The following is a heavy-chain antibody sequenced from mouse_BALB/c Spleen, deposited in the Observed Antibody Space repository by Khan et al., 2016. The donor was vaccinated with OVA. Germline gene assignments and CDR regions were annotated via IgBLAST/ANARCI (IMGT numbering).Heavy chain of an antibody. CDR2: INPSNDYT. D-gene: IGHD2-14*01. Sequence: QMQLEESGAELARPGASVKMSCKASGYTFTSYTIHWIKKRPGQGLEWIGYINPSNDYTNYNQKFKDKATLTTDKSSTTAYLRLNSLTSDDSAVYNCVRDGAYHRNDGWFAYWGQGTLVTVSA. CDR1: GYTFTSYT. V-gene: IGHV1-4*01. J-gene: IGHJ3*01. CDR3: VRDGAYHRNDGWFAY.